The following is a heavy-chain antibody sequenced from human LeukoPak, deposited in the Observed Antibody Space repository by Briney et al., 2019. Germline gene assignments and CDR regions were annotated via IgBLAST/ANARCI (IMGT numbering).Heavy chain of an antibody. V-gene: IGHV1-18*01. Sequence: GASVKVSCKASGYSFTSYAISWVRQAPGQGLEWMGWISGYNGNTNYAQNLQGRVTLTTDTSTSTAYMELRSLRFDDTAVYYCARSSGAPRSASPFRPRETTREKWFDPWGQGTLVIVSS. J-gene: IGHJ5*02. CDR3: ARSSGAPRSASPFRPRETTREKWFDP. CDR1: GYSFTSYA. D-gene: IGHD6-6*01. CDR2: ISGYNGNT.